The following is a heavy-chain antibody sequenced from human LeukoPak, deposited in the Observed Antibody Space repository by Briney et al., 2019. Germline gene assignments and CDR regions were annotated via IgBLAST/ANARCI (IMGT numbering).Heavy chain of an antibody. CDR2: INYIGNT. Sequence: SETLSLTCTVSGRSIDSHYWSWIRQPPGKGLEWIAYINYIGNTNYNPSLKSRVTMSVDTSKNQFSLKLSSVTAADTAVYYCARSGSYPYYFDYWGQETLVTVSS. J-gene: IGHJ4*02. CDR1: GRSIDSHY. V-gene: IGHV4-59*11. D-gene: IGHD1-26*01. CDR3: ARSGSYPYYFDY.